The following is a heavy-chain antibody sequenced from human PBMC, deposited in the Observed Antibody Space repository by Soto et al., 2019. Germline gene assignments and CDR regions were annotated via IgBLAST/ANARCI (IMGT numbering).Heavy chain of an antibody. CDR1: GYSFTSYW. CDR2: IDPSDSYT. Sequence: GESLKISCKGSGYSFTSYWISWVRQMPGKGLEWMGRIDPSDSYTNYSPSFQGHVTISADKSISTAYLQWSSLKASDTAMYYCARRSSSSLYYYYGMDVWGQGTTVPVSS. V-gene: IGHV5-10-1*01. J-gene: IGHJ6*02. D-gene: IGHD6-13*01. CDR3: ARRSSSSLYYYYGMDV.